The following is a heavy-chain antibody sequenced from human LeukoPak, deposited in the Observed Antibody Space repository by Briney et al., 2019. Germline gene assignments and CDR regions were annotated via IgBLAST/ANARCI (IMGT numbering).Heavy chain of an antibody. V-gene: IGHV4-59*06. J-gene: IGHJ6*02. D-gene: IGHD3-10*01. CDR3: ARDGSGSYYPPYYYYGMDV. Sequence: SETLSLTCTVSGDSIRGYYWSWIRQPAGKGLEWIGYIYYSGSTYYNPSLKSRVTISVDTSKNQFSLKLSSVTAADTAVYYCARDGSGSYYPPYYYYGMDVWGQGTTVTVSS. CDR2: IYYSGST. CDR1: GDSIRGYY.